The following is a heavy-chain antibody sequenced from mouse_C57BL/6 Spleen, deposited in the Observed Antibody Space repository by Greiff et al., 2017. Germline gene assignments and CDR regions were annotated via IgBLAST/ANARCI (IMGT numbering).Heavy chain of an antibody. CDR3: TRRYTRGDAMDY. J-gene: IGHJ4*01. V-gene: IGHV1-15*01. CDR2: IDPETGGT. D-gene: IGHD3-3*01. CDR1: GYTFTDYE. Sequence: QVQLQQSGAELVRPGASVTLSCKASGYTFTDYEMHWVKQTPVHGLEWIGAIDPETGGTAYNQKFKGKAILTADKSSSTAYMELRSLTSEDSAVYYCTRRYTRGDAMDYWGQGTSVTVSS.